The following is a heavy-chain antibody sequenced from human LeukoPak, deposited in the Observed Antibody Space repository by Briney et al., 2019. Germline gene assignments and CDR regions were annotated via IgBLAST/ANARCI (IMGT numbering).Heavy chain of an antibody. CDR3: ARAPTYDFWSGYYVD. CDR2: IKPNSGGT. Sequence: ASVKVSCKASGYTFTGYYMHWVRQAPGQGLEWMGWIKPNSGGTNYAQKFQGRVTMTRDTSISTAYMELSRLRSDDTAVYYCARAPTYDFWSGYYVDWGQGTLVTVSS. J-gene: IGHJ4*02. D-gene: IGHD3-3*01. CDR1: GYTFTGYY. V-gene: IGHV1-2*02.